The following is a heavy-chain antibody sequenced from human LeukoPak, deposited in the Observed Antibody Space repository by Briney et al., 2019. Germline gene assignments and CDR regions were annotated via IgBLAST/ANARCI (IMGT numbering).Heavy chain of an antibody. V-gene: IGHV3-7*02. CDR1: GFTFSSYW. CDR3: ARGHFYSIY. J-gene: IGHJ4*02. Sequence: PGGSLRLSCTASGFTFSSYWMTWVRQAPGKGLEWLANINPDGSEKDYVDSVKGRFTISRDNAKNSLDLQLSNLRAEDTAVYFCARGHFYSIYWGLGTLVTVSS. D-gene: IGHD2-15*01. CDR2: INPDGSEK.